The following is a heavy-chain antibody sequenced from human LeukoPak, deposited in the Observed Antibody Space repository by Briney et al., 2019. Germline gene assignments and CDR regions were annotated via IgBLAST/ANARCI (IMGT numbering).Heavy chain of an antibody. J-gene: IGHJ6*04. CDR1: GFTFTTNW. Sequence: GGSLRLSCAASGFTFTTNWMTWVRQPQGRGRGWGASIEKGGSEKNYVDSVKGRFTISRDNAKNSLYLQMNSLRAEDTAVYYCAELGITMIGGVWGKGTTVTISS. CDR2: IEKGGSEK. V-gene: IGHV3-7*01. D-gene: IGHD3-10*02. CDR3: AELGITMIGGV.